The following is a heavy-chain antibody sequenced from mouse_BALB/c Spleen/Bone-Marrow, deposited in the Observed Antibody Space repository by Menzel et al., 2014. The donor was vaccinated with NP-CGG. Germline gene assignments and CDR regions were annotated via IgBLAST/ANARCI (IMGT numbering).Heavy chain of an antibody. Sequence: VQLVESGPGLVAPSQSLSITCTVSGFSLISYGVHWVRQPPGKGLEWLGVIWAGGSTNYNSALMSRLSISKDNSKSQVFLKMNSLQTDDTARYYCARSSSPYYYAMDYWGQGTSVTVSS. D-gene: IGHD1-1*01. V-gene: IGHV2-9*02. CDR2: IWAGGST. J-gene: IGHJ4*01. CDR3: ARSSSPYYYAMDY. CDR1: GFSLISYG.